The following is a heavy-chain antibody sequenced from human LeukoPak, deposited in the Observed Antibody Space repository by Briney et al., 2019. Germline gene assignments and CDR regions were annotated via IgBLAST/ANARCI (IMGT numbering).Heavy chain of an antibody. CDR3: ARQLGYSSSWYRYWFDP. Sequence: SETLSLTCTVSGGSISSSSYYWGWIRQPPGKGLEWIGSTYYSGSTYYNPSLKSRVTISVDTSKNQFSLKLSSVTAADTAVYYCARQLGYSSSWYRYWFDPWGQGTLVAVSS. CDR1: GGSISSSSYY. D-gene: IGHD6-13*01. V-gene: IGHV4-39*01. CDR2: TYYSGST. J-gene: IGHJ5*02.